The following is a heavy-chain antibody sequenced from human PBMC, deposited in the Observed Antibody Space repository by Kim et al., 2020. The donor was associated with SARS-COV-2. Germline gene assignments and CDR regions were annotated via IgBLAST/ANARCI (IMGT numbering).Heavy chain of an antibody. J-gene: IGHJ4*02. Sequence: GGSLRLSCTASGFTFSSFGIHWVRQPPGKGLEWVAVISYDAKKKFYVDSVKGRFTISRDNSTNTVFLQMNNLRVDDTAMYYCVKAFYQMTQKWGQGTLVT. CDR3: VKAFYQMTQK. D-gene: IGHD2-21*02. CDR1: GFTFSSFG. V-gene: IGHV3-30*18. CDR2: ISYDAKKK.